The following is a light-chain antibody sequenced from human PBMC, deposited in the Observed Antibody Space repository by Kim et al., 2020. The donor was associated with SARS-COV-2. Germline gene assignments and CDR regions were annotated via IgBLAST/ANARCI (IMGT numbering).Light chain of an antibody. CDR3: QTWGSGIRV. CDR1: SGNSGSS. V-gene: IGLV4-69*01. CDR2: VNSDGSH. J-gene: IGLJ3*02. Sequence: PGKLTCTLSSGNSGSSIVWDQQEPEKGPRFLMMVNSDGSHSGGDGIPDRFSGSSSGAERFLTISSLQSDDEADYYCQTWGSGIRVFGGGTQLTVL.